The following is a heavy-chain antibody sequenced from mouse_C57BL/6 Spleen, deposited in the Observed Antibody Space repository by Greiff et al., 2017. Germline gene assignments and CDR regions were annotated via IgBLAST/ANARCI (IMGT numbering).Heavy chain of an antibody. CDR2: INPSSGYT. CDR3: ARKGIYYDYDESYFDV. CDR1: GYTFTSYT. D-gene: IGHD2-4*01. V-gene: IGHV1-4*01. Sequence: QLQQSGAELARPGASVKMSCKASGYTFTSYTMHWVKQRPGQGLEWIGYINPSSGYTKYNQKFKDKATLTADKSSSTAYMQLSRLTSEDSAVYYCARKGIYYDYDESYFDVWGTGTTVTVSS. J-gene: IGHJ1*03.